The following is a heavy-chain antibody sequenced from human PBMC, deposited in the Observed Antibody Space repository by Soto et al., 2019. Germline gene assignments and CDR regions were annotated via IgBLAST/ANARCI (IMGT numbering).Heavy chain of an antibody. CDR3: ARASVTIFGVVIMRYNYYGMDV. CDR1: GFTFCSYA. Sequence: GGSLRLSCAASGFTFCSYAMSWVRQARGKGVEWISAISGSGGSTYYADSVKGRFTISRDNSKNTLYLQMNSLRAEDTAVYYCARASVTIFGVVIMRYNYYGMDVWGQGTTVTVSS. V-gene: IGHV3-23*01. D-gene: IGHD3-3*01. CDR2: ISGSGGST. J-gene: IGHJ6*02.